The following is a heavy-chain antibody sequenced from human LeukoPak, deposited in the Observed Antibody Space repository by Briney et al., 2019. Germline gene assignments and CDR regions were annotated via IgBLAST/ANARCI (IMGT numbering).Heavy chain of an antibody. V-gene: IGHV3-23*01. Sequence: GGPPGSSCAAFGFSFSSYALGGFRRPPGKGREWVSAISASGGSTYYADSVKGRFTISRDNSKNTLSLHMNSLRAEDTAVYYCAKGRSGWYSDFDYWGQGTLVTVSS. D-gene: IGHD6-19*01. CDR1: GFSFSSYA. CDR2: ISASGGST. CDR3: AKGRSGWYSDFDY. J-gene: IGHJ4*02.